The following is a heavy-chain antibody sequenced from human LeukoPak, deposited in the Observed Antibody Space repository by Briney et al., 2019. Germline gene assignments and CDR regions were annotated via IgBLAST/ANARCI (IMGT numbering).Heavy chain of an antibody. CDR3: AKDGTYYYDSSGYWGYFDY. Sequence: GGSLRLSCAASGFTFSSYWMSWVRQAPGKGLEWVSYISSSGSTIYYADSVKGRFTISRDNAKNSLYLQMNSLRAEDTALYYCAKDGTYYYDSSGYWGYFDYWGQGTLVTVSS. V-gene: IGHV3-48*04. J-gene: IGHJ4*02. D-gene: IGHD3-22*01. CDR1: GFTFSSYW. CDR2: ISSSGSTI.